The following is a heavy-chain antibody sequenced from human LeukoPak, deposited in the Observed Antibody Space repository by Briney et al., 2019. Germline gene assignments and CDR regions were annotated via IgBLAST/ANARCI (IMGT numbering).Heavy chain of an antibody. CDR3: ARGRGDISARPFFDCR. CDR2: ISRNGETT. J-gene: IGHJ4*02. CDR1: GFTFTTFS. V-gene: IGHV3-64*02. D-gene: IGHD3/OR15-3a*01. Sequence: GGSLRLSCAASGFTFTTFSMHWVRQAPGKGLEYVSDISRNGETTYYGESVKGRFTISRDNSKDTVYLQMGSLRSEDSGVYYCARGRGDISARPFFDCRGGQGSLVTVSS.